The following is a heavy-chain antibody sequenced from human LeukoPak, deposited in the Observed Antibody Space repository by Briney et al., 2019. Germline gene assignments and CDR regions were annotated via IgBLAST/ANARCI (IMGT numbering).Heavy chain of an antibody. Sequence: GGSLRLSCAASGFTFSSYEMHWVRQVAGQGLELVSAVGIVGDTFYSGSVKGRFTISRENAENSLFLQMNSLRAGDTAVYYCAREGRGSSADAFDIWGQGTMVTVSS. CDR3: AREGRGSSADAFDI. CDR1: GFTFSSYE. D-gene: IGHD3-16*01. CDR2: VGIVGDT. V-gene: IGHV3-13*01. J-gene: IGHJ3*02.